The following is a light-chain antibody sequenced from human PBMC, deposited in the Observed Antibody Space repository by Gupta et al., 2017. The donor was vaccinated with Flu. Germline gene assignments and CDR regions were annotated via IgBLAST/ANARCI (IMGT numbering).Light chain of an antibody. V-gene: IGKV3-15*01. Sequence: PATLAASPGEGATLSWRARRGGSSNVAWYQRTPGQATRLLICGAATRATGIPARCSGRGAGKESTLTNSSLQDEDVAVYCCQQYKNWPRTFGQGTKVEIK. CDR3: QQYKNWPRT. J-gene: IGKJ1*01. CDR2: GAA. CDR1: RGGSSN.